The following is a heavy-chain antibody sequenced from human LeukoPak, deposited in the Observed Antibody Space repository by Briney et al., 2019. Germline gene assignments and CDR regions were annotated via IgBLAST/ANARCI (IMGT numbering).Heavy chain of an antibody. J-gene: IGHJ6*03. CDR2: ISSSGSTI. CDR3: ASPGDYYYYYYMDV. CDR1: GFTFSSYE. D-gene: IGHD3-10*01. Sequence: PGGSLRLSCAASGFTFSSYEMNWVRQAPGKGLEWVSYISSSGSTIYYADSVKGRFTISRDNAKNSLYLQMNSLRVEDTAVYYCASPGDYYYYYYMDVWGKGTTVTVSS. V-gene: IGHV3-48*03.